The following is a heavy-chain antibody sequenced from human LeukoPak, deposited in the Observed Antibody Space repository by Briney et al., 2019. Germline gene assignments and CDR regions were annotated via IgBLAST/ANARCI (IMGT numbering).Heavy chain of an antibody. CDR2: FDPEDGET. D-gene: IGHD3-10*01. CDR1: GYTLTELS. Sequence: ASVKVSCKVSGYTLTELSMHWVRQAPGKGLEWMGGFDPEDGETIYAQKFQGRVTVTEDTSTDTAYMELSSLRSEDTAVYYCATALWFGELYRSGWFDPWGQGTLVTVSS. V-gene: IGHV1-24*01. CDR3: ATALWFGELYRSGWFDP. J-gene: IGHJ5*02.